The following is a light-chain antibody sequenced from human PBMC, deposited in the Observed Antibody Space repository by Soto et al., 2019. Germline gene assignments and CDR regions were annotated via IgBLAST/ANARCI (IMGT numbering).Light chain of an antibody. V-gene: IGLV1-40*01. Sequence: QSVLTQPPSVSGAPGQRVTISSTGSSSNIGAGYGVHWYQQLPGAAPKLLIYGNTNRPSGVPDRISGSQSGTSASLAITGLQAEDEADYYCQSYDSSLSGSVLGTGTKVTVL. CDR3: QSYDSSLSGSV. J-gene: IGLJ1*01. CDR2: GNT. CDR1: SSNIGAGYG.